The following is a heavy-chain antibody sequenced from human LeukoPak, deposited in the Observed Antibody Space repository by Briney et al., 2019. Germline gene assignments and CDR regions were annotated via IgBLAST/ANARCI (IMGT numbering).Heavy chain of an antibody. J-gene: IGHJ4*02. Sequence: KSSETLSLTCTVSRGSISGSIRSYYWSWLRQPPGKGLEWIGYISSSGSVNDNPSLRSRVTISVDTSKNQFFLNLSSVSAADTAVYYCARIPLGYSGAYYFDYRGQGTLVTVSP. CDR3: ARIPLGYSGAYYFDY. CDR2: ISSSGSV. CDR1: RGSISGSIRSYY. V-gene: IGHV4-4*09. D-gene: IGHD5-12*01.